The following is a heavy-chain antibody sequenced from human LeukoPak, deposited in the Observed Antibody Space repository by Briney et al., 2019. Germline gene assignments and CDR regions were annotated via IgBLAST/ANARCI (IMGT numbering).Heavy chain of an antibody. D-gene: IGHD1-1*01. CDR2: IYHSGST. V-gene: IGHV4-30-2*01. J-gene: IGHJ4*02. Sequence: SQTLSLTCAVSGGSISSGGSSWSWIRQPPGKGLEWIGYIYHSGSTYYNPSLKSRVTISVDRSKNQFSLKLSSVTAADTAVYYCARAPLEPYYFDYWGQGTLVTVSS. CDR3: ARAPLEPYYFDY. CDR1: GGSISSGGSS.